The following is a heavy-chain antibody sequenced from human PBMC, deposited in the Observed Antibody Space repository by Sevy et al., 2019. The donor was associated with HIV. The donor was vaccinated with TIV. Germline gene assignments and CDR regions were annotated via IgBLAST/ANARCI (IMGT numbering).Heavy chain of an antibody. CDR1: GFTFSSSA. D-gene: IGHD5-18*01. J-gene: IGHJ3*02. CDR2: ISSNGGRT. Sequence: GGSLRLSCSASGFTFSSSAMHWVRQAPGKGLEYVSAISSNGGRTFYADSVKGRFSISRDNSKNMLYLQMSSLRAEDTAVDYCVKDRDYTPMRRVKDDAFDIWGQGTMVTVSS. CDR3: VKDRDYTPMRRVKDDAFDI. V-gene: IGHV3-64D*06.